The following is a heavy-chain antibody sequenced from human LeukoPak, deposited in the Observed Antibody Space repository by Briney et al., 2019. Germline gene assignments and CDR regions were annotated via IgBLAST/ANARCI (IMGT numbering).Heavy chain of an antibody. J-gene: IGHJ3*02. D-gene: IGHD5-24*01. CDR1: GGSLSSYY. V-gene: IGHV4-59*01. Sequence: PSETLSLTCTVSGGSLSSYYWNRIRQPPGKGLDWIGYIYYSGSTNYNPSLKSRVTISVDTSKNQFSLKLSSVTAADTAVYYCAGRLWRRDGYNLSAFDIWGQGTMVTVSS. CDR3: AGRLWRRDGYNLSAFDI. CDR2: IYYSGST.